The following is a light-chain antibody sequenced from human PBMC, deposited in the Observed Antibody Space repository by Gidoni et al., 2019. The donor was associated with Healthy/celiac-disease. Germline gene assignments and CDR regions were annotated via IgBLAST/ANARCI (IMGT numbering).Light chain of an antibody. CDR2: ANS. CDR1: SSNIGAGYD. V-gene: IGLV1-40*01. J-gene: IGLJ1*01. CDR3: QSYDSSLSGYV. Sequence: QSVLTQPPSVSGAPGHRVTISCTGSSSNIGAGYDVHWYQQLPGTAPKLLIYANSNRPSGVPDRFSGSKSGTSASLAITGLQAEDEADYYCQSYDSSLSGYVFGTGTKVXVX.